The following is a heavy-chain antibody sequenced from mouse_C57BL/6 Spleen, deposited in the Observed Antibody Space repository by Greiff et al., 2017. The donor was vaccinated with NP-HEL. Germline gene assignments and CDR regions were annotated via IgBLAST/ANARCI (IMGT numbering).Heavy chain of an antibody. CDR3: ASPRWGFDY. CDR1: GFTFSDYG. CDR2: ISSGSSTI. Sequence: EVHLVESGGGLVKPGGSLKLSCAASGFTFSDYGMHWVRQAPEKGLEWVAYISSGSSTIYYADTVKCRFTISRDNAKNTLFLQMTSLRSEDTAMYYCASPRWGFDYWGQGTTLTVSS. V-gene: IGHV5-17*01. D-gene: IGHD4-1*01. J-gene: IGHJ2*01.